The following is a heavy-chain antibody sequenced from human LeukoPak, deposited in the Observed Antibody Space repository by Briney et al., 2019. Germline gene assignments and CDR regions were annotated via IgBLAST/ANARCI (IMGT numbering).Heavy chain of an antibody. Sequence: GASVKVSCKASGYTFTGYYMHWVRQAPGQGLEWMGWINPNSGGTNYAQKFQGRVTMTRDTSISTAYMELSRLRSDDTAVYYCARVYQLPPGEGYYFDYWGQGTLVTVSS. CDR3: ARVYQLPPGEGYYFDY. V-gene: IGHV1-2*02. CDR2: INPNSGGT. CDR1: GYTFTGYY. J-gene: IGHJ4*02. D-gene: IGHD2-2*01.